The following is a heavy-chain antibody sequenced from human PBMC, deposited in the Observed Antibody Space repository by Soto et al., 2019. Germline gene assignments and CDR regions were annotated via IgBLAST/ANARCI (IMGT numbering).Heavy chain of an antibody. Sequence: DVQLVESGGGLVQPGRSLRLSCEVSGFTFGDFGMHWVRQAPGKGLEWVSGISWNGGGKGYADSVKGRFTISRDNSKNSLYLHMNILRPEDSALYYCAKDTIYGSAGTCQRDFFYVDGWGNGTTVTVSS. CDR1: GFTFGDFG. D-gene: IGHD2-15*01. CDR3: AKDTIYGSAGTCQRDFFYVDG. V-gene: IGHV3-9*01. J-gene: IGHJ6*03. CDR2: ISWNGGGK.